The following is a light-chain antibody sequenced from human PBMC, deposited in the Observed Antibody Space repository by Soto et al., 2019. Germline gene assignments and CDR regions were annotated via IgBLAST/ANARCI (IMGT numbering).Light chain of an antibody. CDR2: SNN. J-gene: IGLJ1*01. CDR1: SSNIGSNY. CDR3: AAWDDSLGGYV. V-gene: IGLV1-47*02. Sequence: QSVLTQPPSASGTPGQRVTISCSGSSSNIGSNYVYWYQQLPGTAPKLLIYSNNQRPSGVPDRFSGSKSGTSASLAISGLRSEDEADYYCAAWDDSLGGYVFGTGTKVTAL.